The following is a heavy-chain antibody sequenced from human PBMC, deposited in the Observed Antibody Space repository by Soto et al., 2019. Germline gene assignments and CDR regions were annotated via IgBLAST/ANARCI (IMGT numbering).Heavy chain of an antibody. CDR1: GGSISSGGYY. J-gene: IGHJ6*02. Sequence: QVQLQESGPGLVKPSQTLSLTCTVSGGSISSGGYYWSWIRQHPGKGLEWIGYIYYSGSTYYNPSMKSRVTIAVDTSKNQCSLKLRSGTAADTAVYYCARDQAYYDILTGYGGMDVWGQGTTVTVSS. D-gene: IGHD3-9*01. CDR3: ARDQAYYDILTGYGGMDV. V-gene: IGHV4-31*03. CDR2: IYYSGST.